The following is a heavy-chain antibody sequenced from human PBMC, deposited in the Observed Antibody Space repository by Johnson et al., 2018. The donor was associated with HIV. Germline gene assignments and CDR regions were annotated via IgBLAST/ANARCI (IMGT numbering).Heavy chain of an antibody. CDR3: AKDRGLERRERAFDI. J-gene: IGHJ3*02. CDR2: ISSSGGTK. V-gene: IGHV3-11*01. Sequence: QVQLVESGGGLVQRGGSLKLSCAASGFSFSDYYMTWIRQAPGKGLEWVSYISSSGGTKYYADALKGRFTISRDNAKNTLSLQMNSLRAEDTALYYCAKDRGLERRERAFDIWGQGTMVTVSS. CDR1: GFSFSDYY. D-gene: IGHD1-1*01.